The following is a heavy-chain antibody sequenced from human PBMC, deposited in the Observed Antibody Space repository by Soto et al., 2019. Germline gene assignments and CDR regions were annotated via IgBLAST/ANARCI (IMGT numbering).Heavy chain of an antibody. CDR2: IRFDGSTA. Sequence: GSLRLSCEASGFVFRTFRMHWVRRAPGKGLEWLATIRFDGSTARYAESVRDRFKISRDNSMNTLYLQLDRLRVEDTAVYYCVRDRPNTESLTGYFDTWGKGTPVTVSS. J-gene: IGHJ4*02. CDR1: GFVFRTFR. CDR3: VRDRPNTESLTGYFDT. V-gene: IGHV3-33*01. D-gene: IGHD3-9*01.